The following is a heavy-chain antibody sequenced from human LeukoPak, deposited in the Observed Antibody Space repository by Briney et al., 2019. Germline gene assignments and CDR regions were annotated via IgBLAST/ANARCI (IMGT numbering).Heavy chain of an antibody. V-gene: IGHV3-53*01. Sequence: GGSLRLSCAASAFSLSAYNMNWVRQAPGKGLEWVSVIYSGGSTYYADSVKGRFTISRDNSKNTLYLQMNSLRAEDTAVYYCASGAPSDYWGQGTLVTVSS. CDR3: ASGAPSDY. CDR2: IYSGGST. D-gene: IGHD3-10*01. CDR1: AFSLSAYN. J-gene: IGHJ4*02.